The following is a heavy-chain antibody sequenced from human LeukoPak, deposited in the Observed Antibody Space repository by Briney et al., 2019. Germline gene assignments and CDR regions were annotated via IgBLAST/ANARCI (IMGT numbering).Heavy chain of an antibody. CDR3: AREDSSGTKPFDY. Sequence: PSETLSLTCTVSGGSISSGSYYWSWIRQPAGKGLEWIGRIYTSGSTNYNPSLKSRVTMSVDTSKNQFSLKLSSVTAADTAVYYCAREDSSGTKPFDYWGQGTLVTVSS. J-gene: IGHJ4*02. V-gene: IGHV4-61*02. D-gene: IGHD6-19*01. CDR1: GGSISSGSYY. CDR2: IYTSGST.